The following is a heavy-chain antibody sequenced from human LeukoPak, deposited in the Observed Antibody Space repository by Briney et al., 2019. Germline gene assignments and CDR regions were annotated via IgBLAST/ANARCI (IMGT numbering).Heavy chain of an antibody. CDR2: IGWNSGSI. D-gene: IGHD5-24*01. J-gene: IGHJ4*02. Sequence: GGSLRLSCAASGFTFDDYAMHWVRQGPGKGREWVSGIGWNSGSIGYADSVKGRFTISRDNAKNSLYLQMNSLRAEDTALYYCATDNDGDGYNWSFDYWGQGTLVTVSS. CDR1: GFTFDDYA. V-gene: IGHV3-9*01. CDR3: ATDNDGDGYNWSFDY.